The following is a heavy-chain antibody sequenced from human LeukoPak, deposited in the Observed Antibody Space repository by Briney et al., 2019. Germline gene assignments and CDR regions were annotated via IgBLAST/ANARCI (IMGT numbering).Heavy chain of an antibody. D-gene: IGHD5-18*01. J-gene: IGHJ4*02. V-gene: IGHV4-34*01. Sequence: MSSETLSLTCAVYGVSFSGYYWSWIRQPPGKGLEWIGEINHSGSTNYNPSLKSRVTISVDTSKNQFSLKLSSVTAADTAVYYCAMGYSYGHFDYWGQGTLVTVSS. CDR2: INHSGST. CDR1: GVSFSGYY. CDR3: AMGYSYGHFDY.